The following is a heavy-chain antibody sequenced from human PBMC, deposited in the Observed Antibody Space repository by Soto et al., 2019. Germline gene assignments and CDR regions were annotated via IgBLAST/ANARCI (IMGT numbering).Heavy chain of an antibody. CDR3: ARVQGNTVTTFRIDAFDI. CDR1: GGSISSGGYY. J-gene: IGHJ3*02. Sequence: QVQLQESGPGLVKPSQTLSLTCTVSGGSISSGGYYWSWIRQHPGKGLEWIGYIYYSGSTYYNPSLKSRVTISVDTSKNQSSLKLSSVTAADTAVYYCARVQGNTVTTFRIDAFDIWGQGTMVTVSS. CDR2: IYYSGST. V-gene: IGHV4-31*03. D-gene: IGHD4-17*01.